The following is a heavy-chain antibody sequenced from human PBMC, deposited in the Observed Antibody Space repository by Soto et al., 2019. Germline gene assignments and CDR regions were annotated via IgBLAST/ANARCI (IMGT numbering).Heavy chain of an antibody. Sequence: SETLSLTCAVYGGSFSDYYWSWIRQPPGKGLEWIGEINHSGSANYSPSLKSRVTISVDTSQNQFSLKLTSVTAADTAVYYCARGDFVADYWGRGTLVTVSS. J-gene: IGHJ4*02. D-gene: IGHD3-3*01. V-gene: IGHV4-34*01. CDR1: GGSFSDYY. CDR3: ARGDFVADY. CDR2: INHSGSA.